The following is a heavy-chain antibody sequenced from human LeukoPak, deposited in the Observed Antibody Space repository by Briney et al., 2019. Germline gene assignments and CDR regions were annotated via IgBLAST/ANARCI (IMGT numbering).Heavy chain of an antibody. CDR3: AMIKEG. D-gene: IGHD3-22*01. CDR2: ISGDGGST. J-gene: IGHJ4*02. V-gene: IGHV3-43*02. Sequence: GGSLRLSCAASGFTFDDYAMHWVRQAPGKGLEWVSLISGDGGSTYYADSVKGRFTISRDNAKNTLYLQMNSLRAEDTAVYYCAMIKEGWGRGTLVTVSS. CDR1: GFTFDDYA.